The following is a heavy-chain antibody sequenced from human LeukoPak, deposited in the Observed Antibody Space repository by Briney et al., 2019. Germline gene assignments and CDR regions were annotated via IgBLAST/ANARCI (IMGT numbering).Heavy chain of an antibody. CDR2: IYPGDSDT. J-gene: IGHJ4*02. D-gene: IGHD2-15*01. CDR1: GYSFPSYW. CDR3: ARRALVAAYYFDY. V-gene: IGHV5-51*01. Sequence: KYGESLKISCKGSGYSFPSYWVGWVRQMPGKGLEWMGIIYPGDSDTRYSPSFQGQVTISADKSISTAYLQWSSLKASDTAMYYCARRALVAAYYFDYWGQGTLVTVSS.